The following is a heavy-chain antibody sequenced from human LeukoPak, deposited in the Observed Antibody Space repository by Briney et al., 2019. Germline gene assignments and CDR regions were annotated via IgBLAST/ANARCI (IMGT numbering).Heavy chain of an antibody. D-gene: IGHD3-3*01. J-gene: IGHJ4*02. CDR3: ARGRTRFLEWPHLPKNPRGGQSYYFDY. CDR1: DASISGYY. Sequence: PSETLSLTCTVSDASISGYYWSWIRQPPGKGLEWIGSIHFSGSTNYNPSLKSRVTISVDTSKNQFSLKLSSVTAADTAVYYCARGRTRFLEWPHLPKNPRGGQSYYFDYWGQGTLVTVSS. CDR2: IHFSGST. V-gene: IGHV4-59*12.